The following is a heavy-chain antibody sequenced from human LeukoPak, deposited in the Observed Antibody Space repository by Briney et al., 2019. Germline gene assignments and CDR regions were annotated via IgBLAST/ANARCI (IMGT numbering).Heavy chain of an antibody. J-gene: IGHJ3*02. Sequence: KPSETLSLTCAVSGYSISSGYYWGWIRPPPGKGLEWIGSIYHSRSTYYNPSLKSRVTISVDTSKNQFSLKLSSVTAADTAVYYCASSPTYYCSSTSCYQNAFDIWGQGTMVTVSS. D-gene: IGHD2-2*01. CDR2: IYHSRST. CDR3: ASSPTYYCSSTSCYQNAFDI. CDR1: GYSISSGYY. V-gene: IGHV4-38-2*01.